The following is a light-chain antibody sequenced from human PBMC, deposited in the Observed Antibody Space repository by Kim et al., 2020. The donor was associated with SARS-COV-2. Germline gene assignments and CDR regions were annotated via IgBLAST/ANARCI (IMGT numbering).Light chain of an antibody. CDR3: QQYATSPKT. CDR2: GAA. V-gene: IGKV3-20*01. J-gene: IGKJ1*01. CDR1: QSVSSTY. Sequence: CPGERATITCRASQSVSSTYLAWYQQKPGQAPRLLIYGAASRATGIPDRFSGSGSGTDFTLTISRLEPEDCAVFYCQQYATSPKTFGQGTKVDIK.